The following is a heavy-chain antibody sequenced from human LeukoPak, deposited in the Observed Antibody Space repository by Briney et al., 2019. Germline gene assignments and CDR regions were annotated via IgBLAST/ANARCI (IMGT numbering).Heavy chain of an antibody. Sequence: GGSLRLSCAASGFTFSSYWMSWVRQARGKGREWVASIRQDGGEKYYVDSVKGRFTISRDYAKNSLDLQMNSLRAEDTAVYYCARDRPYSNSLDYWGQGTLVTVSS. CDR2: IRQDGGEK. J-gene: IGHJ4*02. D-gene: IGHD6-6*01. V-gene: IGHV3-7*05. CDR3: ARDRPYSNSLDY. CDR1: GFTFSSYW.